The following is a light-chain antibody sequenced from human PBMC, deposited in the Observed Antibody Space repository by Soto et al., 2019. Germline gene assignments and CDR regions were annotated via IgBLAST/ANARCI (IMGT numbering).Light chain of an antibody. CDR2: KES. Sequence: SYELTQPSSVSVSPGQTARISCSGDILAKKYARWIQQKPGQAPVLVIYKESERTSGIPERFSGSSSGTTVTLTIRGAQVEDEADYYCYSAADNNLVFGGGTKLTVL. CDR1: ILAKKY. V-gene: IGLV3-27*01. CDR3: YSAADNNLV. J-gene: IGLJ2*01.